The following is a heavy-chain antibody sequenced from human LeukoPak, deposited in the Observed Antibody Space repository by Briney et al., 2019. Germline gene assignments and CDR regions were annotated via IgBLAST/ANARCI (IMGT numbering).Heavy chain of an antibody. J-gene: IGHJ5*02. V-gene: IGHV1-8*01. D-gene: IGHD3-9*01. CDR2: MNPNSGNT. Sequence: ASVKVSCKASGYTFTSYDINWVRQATGQGLEWMGWMNPNSGNTGYAQKFQGRVTMTRNTSISTAYMELSSLRSEDTAVYYCAGGLSRKTRLSHYSHSILRYFDWLLPNWFDPWGQGTLVTISS. CDR1: GYTFTSYD. CDR3: AGGLSRKTRLSHYSHSILRYFDWLLPNWFDP.